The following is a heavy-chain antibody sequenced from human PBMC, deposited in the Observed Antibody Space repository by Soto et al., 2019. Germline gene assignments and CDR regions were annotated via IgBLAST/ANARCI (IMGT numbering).Heavy chain of an antibody. CDR1: GDSMSSFIYY. J-gene: IGHJ4*02. CDR2: IYNSVST. Sequence: QLQPQESGPGLVKPSETLSLTCSVSGDSMSSFIYYWGWLRQPPGKGLEWIGSIYNSVSTSYNPSLTSRVSMSVDTSKSQFSLKLSSVTVADTAVYYCARNRSHIAAPGPAVFDYWGQGILVTVSS. V-gene: IGHV4-39*01. D-gene: IGHD6-13*01. CDR3: ARNRSHIAAPGPAVFDY.